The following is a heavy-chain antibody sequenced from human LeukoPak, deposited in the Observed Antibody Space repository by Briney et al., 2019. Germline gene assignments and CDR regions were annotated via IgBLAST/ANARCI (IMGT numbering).Heavy chain of an antibody. D-gene: IGHD3-22*01. Sequence: GGSLRLSCAASGFTFSSYWMSWVRQAPGKGLEWVATIKQDGSEKYYVDSVKGRFTISRDNAKNSLYLQMNSLRAEDTAVYYCARGPRYYYDSSGYIAIDYWGQGTLVTVSS. CDR3: ARGPRYYYDSSGYIAIDY. CDR1: GFTFSSYW. J-gene: IGHJ4*02. V-gene: IGHV3-7*01. CDR2: IKQDGSEK.